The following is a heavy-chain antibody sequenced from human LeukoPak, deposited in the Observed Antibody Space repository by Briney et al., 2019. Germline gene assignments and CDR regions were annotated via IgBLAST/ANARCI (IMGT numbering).Heavy chain of an antibody. CDR1: GFTFSSFA. V-gene: IGHV3-21*01. CDR3: ARDRPTGASRVFVVQ. J-gene: IGHJ4*02. CDR2: MSSGGTYI. D-gene: IGHD2-15*01. Sequence: GGSLRLSCAASGFTFSSFAMTWVRQAPGKGLEWVSSMSSGGTYIYYPDSVRGRFTISRDNAKNSLYLLMNNLRAEDTAIYYCARDRPTGASRVFVVQWGQGTPVTVSS.